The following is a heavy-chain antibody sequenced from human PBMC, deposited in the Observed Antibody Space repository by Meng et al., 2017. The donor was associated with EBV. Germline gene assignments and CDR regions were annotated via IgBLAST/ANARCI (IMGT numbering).Heavy chain of an antibody. V-gene: IGHV1-46*01. Sequence: QVQLVQSGAEVKKPGASVKVSCKASGYTLTSYYLPWVRQAPGQGLEWMGIIIPAGGNTNYAQKFRGRFTMTRDTSTSTVYMDLSILTSEDTAVYYCVRELVGGTFDYWGQGTLVTVSS. CDR2: IIPAGGNT. CDR3: VRELVGGTFDY. CDR1: GYTLTSYY. J-gene: IGHJ4*02. D-gene: IGHD1/OR15-1a*01.